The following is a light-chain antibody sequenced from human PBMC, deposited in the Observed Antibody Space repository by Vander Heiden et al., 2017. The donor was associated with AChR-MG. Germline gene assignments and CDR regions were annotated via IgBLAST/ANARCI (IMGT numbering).Light chain of an antibody. CDR1: HSVSSY. V-gene: IGKV3-11*01. J-gene: IGKJ2*01. CDR3: QQRSNLFT. Sequence: EIVLTQSPATLSLSPGERATLSCRASHSVSSYLAWYQHKPGQAPRLLIYDASNRANGVPDRFSGSGYGTDFTLTSSSLEPEDFAIYYWQQRSNLFTFGQGTKLEIK. CDR2: DAS.